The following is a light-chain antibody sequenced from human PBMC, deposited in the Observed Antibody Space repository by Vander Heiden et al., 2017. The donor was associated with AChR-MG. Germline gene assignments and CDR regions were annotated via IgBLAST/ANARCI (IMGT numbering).Light chain of an antibody. V-gene: IGKV3-20*01. Sequence: EIVLTQSPGTLSLSPGARATLSCRASHSVSSSYLAWYHQKPGQTPRLLIYGVSTRATGIPDRFSGSGSGTDFTLTISRLEPEDSAVYYCHQDDTSPWTFGQGTKVEIK. J-gene: IGKJ1*01. CDR1: HSVSSSY. CDR3: HQDDTSPWT. CDR2: GVS.